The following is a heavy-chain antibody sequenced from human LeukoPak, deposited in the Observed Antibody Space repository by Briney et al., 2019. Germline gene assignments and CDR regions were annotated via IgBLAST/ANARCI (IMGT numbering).Heavy chain of an antibody. CDR3: AKVKEDSSGYTFDY. Sequence: GGSLRLSCAASGFTFSSYGMHWVRQAPGKGLEWVAVIWYDGSNKYYADSVRGRFTISRDNSKNTLYLQMNSLRAEDTAVYYCAKVKEDSSGYTFDYWGQGTLVTVSS. V-gene: IGHV3-33*06. CDR2: IWYDGSNK. J-gene: IGHJ4*02. CDR1: GFTFSSYG. D-gene: IGHD3-22*01.